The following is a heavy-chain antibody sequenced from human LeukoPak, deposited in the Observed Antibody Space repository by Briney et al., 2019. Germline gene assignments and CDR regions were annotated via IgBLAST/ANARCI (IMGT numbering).Heavy chain of an antibody. V-gene: IGHV3-23*01. CDR2: ISGSGNST. CDR3: AKDISLVVVAASSFDY. J-gene: IGHJ4*02. CDR1: GFIFSSYA. Sequence: GGSLRLSCAASGFIFSSYAMNWVRQAPGKGLEWVSGISGSGNSTYYADSVKGRFTISRDISKNTLYLQTNSLRAEDTAVYYCAKDISLVVVAASSFDYWGQGTLVTVSS. D-gene: IGHD2-15*01.